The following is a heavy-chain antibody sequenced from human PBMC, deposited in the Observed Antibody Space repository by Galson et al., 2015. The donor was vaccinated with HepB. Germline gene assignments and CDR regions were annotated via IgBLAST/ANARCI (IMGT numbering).Heavy chain of an antibody. CDR3: ARGPDYPWYFDY. V-gene: IGHV4-61*01. D-gene: IGHD4-11*01. J-gene: IGHJ4*02. CDR2: IYYSGST. Sequence: TLSLTCTVSGGSVSSGSYYWSWIRQPPGKGLEWIGYIYYSGSTNYNPSLKSRVTISVDTSKNQFSLKLSSVTAADTAVYYCARGPDYPWYFDYWGQGTLVTVSS. CDR1: GGSVSSGSYY.